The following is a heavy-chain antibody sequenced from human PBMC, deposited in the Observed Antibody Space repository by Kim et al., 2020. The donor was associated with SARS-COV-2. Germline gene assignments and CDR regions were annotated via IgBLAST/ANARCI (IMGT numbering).Heavy chain of an antibody. J-gene: IGHJ4*02. V-gene: IGHV1-3*01. Sequence: NTKYSQKLQGRITITRDTSASTAYMELSSLRSEDTAVYYCARGAGLSIDYWGQGTQVTVSS. D-gene: IGHD6-13*01. CDR3: ARGAGLSIDY. CDR2: NT.